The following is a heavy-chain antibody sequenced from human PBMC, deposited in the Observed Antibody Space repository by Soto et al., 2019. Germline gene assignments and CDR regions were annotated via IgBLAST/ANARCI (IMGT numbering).Heavy chain of an antibody. CDR3: ARESEDLTSNFDY. V-gene: IGHV3-21*01. CDR1: GFTFTRYS. Sequence: PGGSLRLSCAASGFTFTRYSINFFRHSPGKGLEWVSSISSTTNYIYYADSMKGRFTVSRDNAKNSVYLEMNSLSAEDTAVYYCARESEDLTSNFDYWGQGTLVTSPQ. CDR2: ISSTTNYI. J-gene: IGHJ4*02.